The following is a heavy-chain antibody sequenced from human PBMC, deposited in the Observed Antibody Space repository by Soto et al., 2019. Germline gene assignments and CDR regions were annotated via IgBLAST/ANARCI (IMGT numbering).Heavy chain of an antibody. CDR1: GYTFTGYY. CDR2: MNPNSGNT. CDR3: ASEGGATHYYYGMDV. D-gene: IGHD3-16*01. Sequence: GASVKVSCKASGYTFTGYYMHWVRQATGQGLEWMGWMNPNSGNTGYAQKFQGRVTMTRNTSISTAYMELSSLRSEDTAVYYCASEGGATHYYYGMDVWGQGTTVTVSS. V-gene: IGHV1-8*02. J-gene: IGHJ6*02.